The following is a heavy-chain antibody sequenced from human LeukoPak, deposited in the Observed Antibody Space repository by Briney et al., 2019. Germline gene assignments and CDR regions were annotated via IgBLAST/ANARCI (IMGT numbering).Heavy chain of an antibody. J-gene: IGHJ4*02. V-gene: IGHV4-59*08. CDR1: GGSISSYY. CDR3: ARHIFNDSSGYYYFDY. D-gene: IGHD3-22*01. Sequence: PSETLSLTCTVSGGSISSYYWSWIRQPPGKGLEWIGYIYYSGSTNYNPSLKSRVTISVDTSKNQFSLKLSSVTAADTAVYYCARHIFNDSSGYYYFDYWGRGTLVTVSS. CDR2: IYYSGST.